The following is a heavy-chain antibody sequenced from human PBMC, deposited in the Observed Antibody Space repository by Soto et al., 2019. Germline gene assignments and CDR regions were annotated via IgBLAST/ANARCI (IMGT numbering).Heavy chain of an antibody. CDR2: IYYSGST. CDR3: ARDLTGENWFDP. V-gene: IGHV4-31*03. J-gene: IGHJ5*02. Sequence: PSETLSLTCTVSGGSISSGGYYWSWIRQHPGKGLEWIGYIYYSGSTYYNPSLKSRVTISVDTSKNQFSLKLSSVTAADTAVYYCARDLTGENWFDPWGQGTLVTVSS. D-gene: IGHD3-9*01. CDR1: GGSISSGGYY.